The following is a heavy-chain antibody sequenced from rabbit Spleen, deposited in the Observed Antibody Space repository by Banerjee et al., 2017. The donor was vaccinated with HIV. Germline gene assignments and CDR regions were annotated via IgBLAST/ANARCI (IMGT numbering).Heavy chain of an antibody. D-gene: IGHD2-1*01. CDR1: GFSFSSSYY. CDR2: IYAGSSGNT. Sequence: QSLEESGGGLVQPGASLTLTCTASGFSFSSSYYMCWVRQAPGKGLEWIACIYAGSSGNTYYASWAKGRFTISKTSSTTVTLQMTSLTGADTATYFCTRDVRADWRFNLWGPGTLVTVS. V-gene: IGHV1S40*01. CDR3: TRDVRADWRFNL. J-gene: IGHJ4*01.